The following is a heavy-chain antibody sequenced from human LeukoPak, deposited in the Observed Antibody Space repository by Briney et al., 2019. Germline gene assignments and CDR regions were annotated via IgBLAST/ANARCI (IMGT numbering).Heavy chain of an antibody. J-gene: IGHJ4*02. CDR2: NTGYSGNT. V-gene: IGHV1-18*04. CDR1: GDTLANYG. D-gene: IGHD6-13*01. CDR3: ARAGARGSSSDY. Sequence: ASVKVSCKAPGDTLANYGITWVRQAPGQGLEWMGWNTGYSGNTNYAQHFQGRVTMTTERSTSTAYLELSSLRSEDTAVYYCARAGARGSSSDYWGQGTLVTVSS.